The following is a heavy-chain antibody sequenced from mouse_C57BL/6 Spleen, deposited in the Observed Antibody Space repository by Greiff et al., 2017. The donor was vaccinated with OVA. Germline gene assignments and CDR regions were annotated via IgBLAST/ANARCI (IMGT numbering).Heavy chain of an antibody. CDR2: INPSNGGT. J-gene: IGHJ4*01. Sequence: VQLQQPGTELVKPGASVKLSCKASGYTFTSYWMHWVKQRPGQGLEWIGNINPSNGGTNYNEKFKSKATLTVDKSSSTAYMQLSSLTSEDSAVYYCARGSSFYYYAMDYWGQGTSVTVSS. D-gene: IGHD1-1*01. V-gene: IGHV1-53*01. CDR3: ARGSSFYYYAMDY. CDR1: GYTFTSYW.